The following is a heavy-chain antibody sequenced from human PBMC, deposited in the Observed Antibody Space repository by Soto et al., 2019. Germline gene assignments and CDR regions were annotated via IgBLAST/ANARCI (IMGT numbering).Heavy chain of an antibody. D-gene: IGHD4-17*01. CDR1: GFTFSSYA. V-gene: IGHV3-23*01. CDR3: AKCHYGDTTPNDY. CDR2: ISGSGGST. J-gene: IGHJ4*02. Sequence: GGSLRLSCAASGFTFSSYAMSWVRQAPGKGLEWVSAISGSGGSTYYADSVKGRFTMSRDNSKTTLYLQMNSLRAEDTAVYYCAKCHYGDTTPNDYWGQGTLVTVSS.